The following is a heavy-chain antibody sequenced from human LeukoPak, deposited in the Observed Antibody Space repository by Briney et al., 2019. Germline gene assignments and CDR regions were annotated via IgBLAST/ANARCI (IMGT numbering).Heavy chain of an antibody. CDR1: GYSISSGYY. D-gene: IGHD3-3*01. J-gene: IGHJ3*02. Sequence: TASETLSLTCAVSGYSISSGYYWGWIRQPPGKGLEWIGSIYHSGSTYYNPSLKSRVTISVDPSKNQFSLKLSSVTAADTAVYYCASETIFGVSNAFDIWGQGTMVTVSS. CDR2: IYHSGST. CDR3: ASETIFGVSNAFDI. V-gene: IGHV4-38-2*01.